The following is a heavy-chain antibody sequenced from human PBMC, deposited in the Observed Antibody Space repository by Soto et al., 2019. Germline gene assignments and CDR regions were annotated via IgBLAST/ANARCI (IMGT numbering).Heavy chain of an antibody. J-gene: IGHJ4*02. CDR2: ISAYNGNT. Sequence: QVQLVQSGAEVKKPGASVKVSCKASGYTFTSYGISWVRQAPGQGLEWMGWISAYNGNTNYAQKLQGRVTMTTDTSTSTAYMELRSLRSDDTAVYYCARPKWPLGLYDKQYYFDDWGQGTLVTFSS. CDR1: GYTFTSYG. CDR3: ARPKWPLGLYDKQYYFDD. D-gene: IGHD3-9*01. V-gene: IGHV1-18*01.